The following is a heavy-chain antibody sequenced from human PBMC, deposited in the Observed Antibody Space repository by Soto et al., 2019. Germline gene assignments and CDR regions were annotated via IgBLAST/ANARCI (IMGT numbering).Heavy chain of an antibody. J-gene: IGHJ6*02. Sequence: SETLSLTCAVSGGSISSGGYYWIWIRHHPGKGLEWIGYIYYSGSTYYNPSLKSRVTISVDTSKNQFSLKLSSVTAADTAVYYCARFSRGYSYGYYYYGMDVWGQGTTVTVSS. CDR3: ARFSRGYSYGYYYYGMDV. V-gene: IGHV4-31*11. CDR1: GGSISSGGYY. CDR2: IYYSGST. D-gene: IGHD5-18*01.